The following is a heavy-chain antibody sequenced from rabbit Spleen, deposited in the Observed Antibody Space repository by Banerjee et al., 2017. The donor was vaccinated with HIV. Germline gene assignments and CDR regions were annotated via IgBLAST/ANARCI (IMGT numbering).Heavy chain of an antibody. CDR2: IDAGSSGFT. CDR1: GISFGISDY. CDR3: ARDSSSSFSRYGMDL. J-gene: IGHJ6*01. D-gene: IGHD1-1*01. Sequence: QSLEESGGGLVQPEGSLTLTCTASGISFGISDYMCWVRQAPGKGLEWIACIDAGSSGFTYHAIWAKGRFTISKTSSTTVTLQATSLTAADTATYFCARDSSSSFSRYGMDLWGPGTLVTVS. V-gene: IGHV1S40*01.